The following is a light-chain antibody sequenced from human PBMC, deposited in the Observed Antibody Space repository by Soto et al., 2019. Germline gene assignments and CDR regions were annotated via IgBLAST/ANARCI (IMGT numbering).Light chain of an antibody. CDR2: GAA. V-gene: IGKV3-15*01. J-gene: IGKJ5*01. Sequence: EIVMTQSPATLLLSTGETATLSCRASQSVRKNLAWYQQKPGQAPRLLIYGAATRATGIPARFSGSGSGTDFTLTISSLQPEDVATYYCQQLNTDPLTFGQGTRLEIK. CDR1: QSVRKN. CDR3: QQLNTDPLT.